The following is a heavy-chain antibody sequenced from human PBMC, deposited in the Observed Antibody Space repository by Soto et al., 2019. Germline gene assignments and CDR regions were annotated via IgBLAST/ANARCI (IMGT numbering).Heavy chain of an antibody. CDR1: GFTFSSYA. J-gene: IGHJ4*02. V-gene: IGHV3-23*01. D-gene: IGHD3-10*01. CDR3: AKDRPERITMVRGVIITGIFDY. CDR2: ISGSGGST. Sequence: GGSLRLSCAASGFTFSSYAMSWVRQAPGKGLEWVSAISGSGGSTYYADSVKGRFTISRDNSKNTLYLQMNGLRAEDTAVYYCAKDRPERITMVRGVIITGIFDYWGQGTLVTVSS.